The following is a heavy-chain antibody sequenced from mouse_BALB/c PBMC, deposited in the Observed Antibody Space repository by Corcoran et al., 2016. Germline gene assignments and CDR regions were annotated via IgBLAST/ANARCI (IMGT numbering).Heavy chain of an antibody. CDR2: IYPGNVNT. V-gene: IGHV1S56*01. D-gene: IGHD1-2*01. Sequence: QVQLQQSGPELVKPGASVRISCKASGYTFTSYYIHWVKQRPGQGLEWIGWIYPGNVNTKYNEKFKGKATLTADKSSSTAYMQLSSLTSEDSAVYFCAREGTATNAMDYWGQGTSVTVSS. CDR1: GYTFTSYY. J-gene: IGHJ4*01. CDR3: AREGTATNAMDY.